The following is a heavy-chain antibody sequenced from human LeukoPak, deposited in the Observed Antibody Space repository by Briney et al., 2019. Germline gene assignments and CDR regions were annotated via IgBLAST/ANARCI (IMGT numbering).Heavy chain of an antibody. D-gene: IGHD2-2*01. CDR3: AKDSSTSCHD. CDR1: GFTFSTYG. CDR2: IRSDGRNK. J-gene: IGHJ4*02. Sequence: PGGSLRLSCAASGFTFSTYGMSWVRQAPGKGLEWVAFIRSDGRNKYHADSVKGRFIISRDNSKNTLYLQMNSLRAEDTAVYYCAKDSSTSCHDWGQGTLVTVSS. V-gene: IGHV3-30*02.